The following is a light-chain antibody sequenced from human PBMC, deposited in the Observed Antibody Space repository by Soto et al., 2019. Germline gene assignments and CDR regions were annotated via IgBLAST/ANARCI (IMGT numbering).Light chain of an antibody. CDR3: GTWDSSLSVDV. CDR2: DNN. CDR1: SSNIGINY. V-gene: IGLV1-51*01. Sequence: QSVLTQPPSVSAAPGQKITISCSGSSSNIGINYVSWFQHLPGTAPKLLMYDNNKRPSGIPDRFSGSKSGTSATLGITGLQTRHEADYYCGTWDSSLSVDVFGTGTKVTVL. J-gene: IGLJ1*01.